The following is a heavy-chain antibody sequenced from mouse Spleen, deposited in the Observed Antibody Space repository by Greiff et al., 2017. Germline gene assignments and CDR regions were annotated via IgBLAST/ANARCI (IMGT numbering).Heavy chain of an antibody. D-gene: IGHD2-14*01. J-gene: IGHJ3*01. CDR3: ASVRREAWFAY. Sequence: EVKVEESGGGLVKPGGSLKLSCAASGFAFRSYDMSWVRQTPEKRLEWVATISSGGSYTYYPDSVKGRFTISRDNARNTLYLQMSSLRSEDTALYYCASVRREAWFAYWGQGTLVTVSA. CDR1: GFAFRSYD. CDR2: ISSGGSYT. V-gene: IGHV5-9*02.